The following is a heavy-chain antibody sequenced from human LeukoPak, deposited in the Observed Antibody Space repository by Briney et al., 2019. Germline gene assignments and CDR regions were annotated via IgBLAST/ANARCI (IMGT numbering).Heavy chain of an antibody. Sequence: GGSLRLSCTTSGFTFGDYAMSWVRQAPGKGLEWVGFIRSKAYGGTTEYAASVKGRFTISRDDSKSIAYLQMNSLKPEDTAVFYCTRESPGFYFYGMDVWGQGTTATVSS. V-gene: IGHV3-49*04. CDR3: TRESPGFYFYGMDV. CDR1: GFTFGDYA. D-gene: IGHD3-10*01. J-gene: IGHJ6*02. CDR2: IRSKAYGGTT.